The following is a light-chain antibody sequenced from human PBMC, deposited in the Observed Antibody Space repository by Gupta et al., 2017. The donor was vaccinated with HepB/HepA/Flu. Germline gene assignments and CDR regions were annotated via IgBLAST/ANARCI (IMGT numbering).Light chain of an antibody. V-gene: IGKV1-5*03. CDR1: QSISSW. J-gene: IGKJ4*02. Sequence: DIQMTQSPSTLSASVGDRFTITCRASQSISSWLAWYQQKPGKAHKLLIYKASCLESGVPTRSGGGGAGKVFTLTISSLQPDDFATYYCQQDNSYSETFGRGTKLEIK. CDR2: KAS. CDR3: QQDNSYSET.